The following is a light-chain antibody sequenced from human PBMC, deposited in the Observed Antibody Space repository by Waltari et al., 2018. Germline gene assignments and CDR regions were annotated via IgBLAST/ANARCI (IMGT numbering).Light chain of an antibody. V-gene: IGKV1-5*03. Sequence: DIQMPQSPSTLSAYVGDRVTITCRASESISSWLAWYQQKPGEAPKLLIYKVSNLESGVPSRFSGRGSGTEFTLTISSLQPDDLATYYCQQYNSYEWTFGQGTKVEIK. CDR3: QQYNSYEWT. CDR2: KVS. J-gene: IGKJ1*01. CDR1: ESISSW.